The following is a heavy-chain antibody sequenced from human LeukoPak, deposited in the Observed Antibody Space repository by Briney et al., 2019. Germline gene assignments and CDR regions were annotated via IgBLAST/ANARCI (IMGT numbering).Heavy chain of an antibody. CDR2: VYWSGTT. CDR1: GDSIASSTYY. D-gene: IGHD5-24*01. J-gene: IGHJ4*02. Sequence: SETLSLTCTVSGDSIASSTYYWGWIRQAPGKGLEWLGIVYWSGTTYYNPSFKSRVTISVDTSKSEFSLKLSSVTAADTAVYYCARDRRRDGYNFDIWGQGTLVTVSS. V-gene: IGHV4-39*07. CDR3: ARDRRRDGYNFDI.